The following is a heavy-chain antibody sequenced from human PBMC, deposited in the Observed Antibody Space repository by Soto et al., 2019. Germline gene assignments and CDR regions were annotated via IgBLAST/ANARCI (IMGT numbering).Heavy chain of an antibody. Sequence: PSETPSLTCAVSGYSISSGYYCGWIRQPPGKGLEWIGSIYHSGNTYYNPSLKSRVTISVDTSKNHFSLKLSSVTAADTAVYYCARARIVVAGTIVDYWVQGTLVTVSS. CDR2: IYHSGNT. CDR1: GYSISSGYY. V-gene: IGHV4-38-2*01. J-gene: IGHJ4*02. CDR3: ARARIVVAGTIVDY. D-gene: IGHD6-19*01.